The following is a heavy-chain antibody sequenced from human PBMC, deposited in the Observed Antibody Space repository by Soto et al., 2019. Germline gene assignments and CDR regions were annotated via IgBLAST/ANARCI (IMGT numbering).Heavy chain of an antibody. CDR2: IWYDGSNK. CDR1: GFTFSSYG. D-gene: IGHD6-6*01. CDR3: ARGKAGWQLVHGSYFDY. V-gene: IGHV3-33*01. Sequence: PGGSLRLSCAASGFTFSSYGMHWVRQAPGKGLEWVAVIWYDGSNKYYADSVKGRFTISRDNSKNTLYLQMNSLRAEDTAVYYCARGKAGWQLVHGSYFDYWGQGTLVTVSS. J-gene: IGHJ4*02.